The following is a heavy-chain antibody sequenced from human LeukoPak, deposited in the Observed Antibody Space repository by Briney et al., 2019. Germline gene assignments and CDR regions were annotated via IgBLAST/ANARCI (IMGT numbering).Heavy chain of an antibody. CDR2: VSYSGGT. D-gene: IGHD5-12*01. V-gene: IGHV4-59*02. CDR3: ARAPMAITTSAFPDAFDF. J-gene: IGHJ3*01. Sequence: SETLSLTCTVSGDSVSGHYWSWIRQTPGKGLEWIGYVSYSGGTNYNPSLKRRVSISLDTSKNQFSLKLSSPAAADPAVYYCARAPMAITTSAFPDAFDFRGQGTMVTVSS. CDR1: GDSVSGHY.